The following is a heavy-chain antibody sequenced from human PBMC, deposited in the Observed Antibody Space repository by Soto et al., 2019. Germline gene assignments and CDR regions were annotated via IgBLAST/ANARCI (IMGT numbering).Heavy chain of an antibody. D-gene: IGHD3-10*01. CDR1: GFTFDDYA. CDR3: ANLPLYGSGFDC. J-gene: IGHJ4*02. Sequence: EVQLVESGGGLVQPGRSLRLSCAASGFTFDDYAIHWVRQAPGKGLEWVSGINWNGDATGYADSVKGRFTLSRDNAKNSLYLQMNSLTTKDTAVYYCANLPLYGSGFDCWGQGTPVTVST. V-gene: IGHV3-9*01. CDR2: INWNGDAT.